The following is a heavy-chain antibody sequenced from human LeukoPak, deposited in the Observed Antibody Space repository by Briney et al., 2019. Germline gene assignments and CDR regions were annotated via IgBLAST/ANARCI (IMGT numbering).Heavy chain of an antibody. CDR2: ISGSGGST. Sequence: GGSLRLSCAASGFTFSSYAMSWVRQAPGKGLEWVSAISGSGGSTYYADSVKGRFTISRDNSKNTLYLQMNSLRAEDTAVYYCAREPYGSGSYYYYGMDVWGQGTTVTVSS. CDR3: AREPYGSGSYYYYGMDV. J-gene: IGHJ6*02. D-gene: IGHD3-10*01. CDR1: GFTFSSYA. V-gene: IGHV3-23*01.